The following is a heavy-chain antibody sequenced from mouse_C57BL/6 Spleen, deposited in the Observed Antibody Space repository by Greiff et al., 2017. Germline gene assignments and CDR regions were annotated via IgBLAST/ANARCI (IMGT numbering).Heavy chain of an antibody. J-gene: IGHJ4*01. V-gene: IGHV2-2*01. Sequence: VMLVESGPGLVQPSQSLSITCTVSGFSLTSYGVHWVRQSPGTGLAWLGVIWSGGSTDYNAAFISRLSISKDNSKSQVFFNMNRLQADDTAIYYCARMEIYYNGSSPLDYAMYYWGQGTSVTVSS. CDR1: GFSLTSYG. CDR2: IWSGGST. CDR3: ARMEIYYNGSSPLDYAMYY. D-gene: IGHD1-1*01.